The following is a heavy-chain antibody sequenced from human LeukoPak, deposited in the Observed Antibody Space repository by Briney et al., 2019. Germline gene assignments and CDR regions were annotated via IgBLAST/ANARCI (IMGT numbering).Heavy chain of an antibody. J-gene: IGHJ4*02. CDR3: ARHIRIVATIRYFDY. CDR1: GCSFTSYW. Sequence: GESLKISCKGSGCSFTSYWIGWVRQMPGKGLEWMGIIYPGDSDTRYSPSFQGQVTISADKSISTAYLQWSSLKASDTAMYYCARHIRIVATIRYFDYWGQGTLVTVSS. D-gene: IGHD5-12*01. V-gene: IGHV5-51*01. CDR2: IYPGDSDT.